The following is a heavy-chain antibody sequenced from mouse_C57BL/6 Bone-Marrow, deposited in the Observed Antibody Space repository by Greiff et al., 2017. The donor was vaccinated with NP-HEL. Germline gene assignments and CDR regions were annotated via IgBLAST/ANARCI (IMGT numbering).Heavy chain of an antibody. CDR2: IDPSDSYT. Sequence: QVHVKQPGAELVKPGASVKLSCKASGYTFTSYWMQWVKQRPGQGLEWIGEIDPSDSYTNYNQKFKGKATLTVDTSSSTAYMQLSSLTSEDSAVYYCARYPFAYWGQGTLVTVSA. J-gene: IGHJ3*01. CDR1: GYTFTSYW. V-gene: IGHV1-50*01. CDR3: ARYPFAY.